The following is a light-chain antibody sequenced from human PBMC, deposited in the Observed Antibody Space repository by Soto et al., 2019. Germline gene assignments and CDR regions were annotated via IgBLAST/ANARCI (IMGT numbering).Light chain of an antibody. CDR3: QQYNSYWT. CDR1: QSISSS. Sequence: DIQMTQSPSTLSASVGDRVTITCRASQSISSSLAWYQQKPGKAPKLLIYKASSLESGVPSRFSGSGSGKEFTLTISSVQADDFATYYCQQYNSYWTFGQGTKVEIK. J-gene: IGKJ1*01. CDR2: KAS. V-gene: IGKV1-5*03.